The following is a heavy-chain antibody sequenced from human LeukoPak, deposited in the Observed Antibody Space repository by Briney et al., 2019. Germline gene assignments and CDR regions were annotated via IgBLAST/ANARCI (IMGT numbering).Heavy chain of an antibody. Sequence: PSETLSLTCTVSSDFFSSVTDYWAWIRQPPGKGLEWIASGDYSGGTYYNPSLESRVAISADMSKNQISLKLSSVTAADTALYYCARDRVAAAGYFDLWGRGTLVTVSS. D-gene: IGHD6-13*01. J-gene: IGHJ2*01. CDR1: SDFFSSVTDY. CDR3: ARDRVAAAGYFDL. CDR2: GDYSGGT. V-gene: IGHV4-39*07.